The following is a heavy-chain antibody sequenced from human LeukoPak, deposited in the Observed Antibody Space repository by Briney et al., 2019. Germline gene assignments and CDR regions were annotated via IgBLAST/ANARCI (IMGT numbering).Heavy chain of an antibody. CDR1: GGSISSYY. D-gene: IGHD3-10*01. Sequence: SETLSLTCTVSGGSISSYYWSWIRQPPGKGLEWIGYIYYSGSTNYNPSLKSRVTISVDTSKNQFSLKLSSVTAADTAVYYCARESNVLLWFGELTYYFDYWGQGTLVTVSS. V-gene: IGHV4-59*08. CDR2: IYYSGST. J-gene: IGHJ4*02. CDR3: ARESNVLLWFGELTYYFDY.